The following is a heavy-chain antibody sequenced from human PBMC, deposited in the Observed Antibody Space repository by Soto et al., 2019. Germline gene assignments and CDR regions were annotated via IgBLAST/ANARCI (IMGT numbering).Heavy chain of an antibody. CDR2: ISHDGSNK. Sequence: QVQLVESGGGVVQPGWSLRLSCEASGFTFSSFGIHWVRQAAGKGLEWVAVISHDGSNKYSADSVKGRFTISRDNSKSAPHLQMTSLRGDDTAVYYCAKDHSDFGELFPSWGQGTLVTVSS. J-gene: IGHJ5*02. CDR1: GFTFSSFG. CDR3: AKDHSDFGELFPS. D-gene: IGHD3-10*01. V-gene: IGHV3-30*18.